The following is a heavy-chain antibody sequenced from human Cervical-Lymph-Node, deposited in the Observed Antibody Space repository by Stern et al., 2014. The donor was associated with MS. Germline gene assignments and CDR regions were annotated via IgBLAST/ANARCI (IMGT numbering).Heavy chain of an antibody. CDR3: ARWSDFPIDYLIDY. Sequence: VQLVQSGVEVKKPGASVKVSCKASGYTFINFDIYWVRQAPGQGLEWMGYISPYNGHKNYAQNFQGRLTMTTDTSTNTAHMELKSLRYEEKAVYYCARWSDFPIDYLIDYWGQGTLVTV. CDR2: ISPYNGHK. V-gene: IGHV1-18*01. J-gene: IGHJ4*02. D-gene: IGHD3-3*01. CDR1: GYTFINFD.